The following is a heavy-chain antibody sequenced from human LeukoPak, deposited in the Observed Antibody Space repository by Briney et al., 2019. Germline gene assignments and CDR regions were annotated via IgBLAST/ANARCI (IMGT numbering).Heavy chain of an antibody. CDR2: ISPNSADI. J-gene: IGHJ4*02. CDR3: SKDPRRLDY. CDR1: GLTFSDYY. Sequence: GGSLRLSCAASGLTFSDYYMTWMRQAPGKGLEWVSYISPNSADIKYADSVKGRFTISRDNGKKSLYLQMNSLRAEDTAVYYCSKDPRRLDYWGQGTLVTVSS. V-gene: IGHV3-11*06.